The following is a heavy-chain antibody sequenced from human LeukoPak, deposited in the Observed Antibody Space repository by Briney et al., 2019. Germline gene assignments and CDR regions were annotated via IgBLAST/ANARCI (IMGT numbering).Heavy chain of an antibody. Sequence: GASVKVSCKASGGTFSSYAISWVRQAPGQGLEWMGGIIPIFGTANYAQKFQGRVTITADKYTSTAYMELSSLRSEDTAVYYCAGGYCSSTSCYVSDYWGQGTLVTVSS. CDR2: IIPIFGTA. CDR1: GGTFSSYA. J-gene: IGHJ4*02. V-gene: IGHV1-69*06. D-gene: IGHD2-2*01. CDR3: AGGYCSSTSCYVSDY.